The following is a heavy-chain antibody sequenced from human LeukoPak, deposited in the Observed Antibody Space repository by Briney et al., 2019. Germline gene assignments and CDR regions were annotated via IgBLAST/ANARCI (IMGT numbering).Heavy chain of an antibody. V-gene: IGHV1-2*02. CDR2: INPNSGGT. CDR1: GYTFTGYY. CDR3: AREALGYCSGGSCDSGALDI. D-gene: IGHD2-15*01. Sequence: GASVKVSCKASGYTFTGYYMHWVRQAPGQGLEWMGCINPNSGGTNYAQKFQGRVTMTRDTSISTAYVELSRLRSDDTAVYYCAREALGYCSGGSCDSGALDIWGQGTMVIVSS. J-gene: IGHJ3*02.